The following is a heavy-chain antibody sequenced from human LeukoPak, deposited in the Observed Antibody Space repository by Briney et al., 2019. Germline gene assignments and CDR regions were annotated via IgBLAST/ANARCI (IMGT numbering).Heavy chain of an antibody. V-gene: IGHV3-33*01. CDR2: IWYDGTNK. J-gene: IGHJ4*02. CDR3: ARAGCSGGMCLYYFDY. CDR1: GFTFSSYA. D-gene: IGHD2-15*01. Sequence: GRSLRLSCAASGFTFSSYAMHWVRQAPGKGLEWVAVIWYDGTNKYYADSVEGRFTISRDNSKNTMFLQMNTLRAEDTAVYYCARAGCSGGMCLYYFDYWVQGTLVTVSS.